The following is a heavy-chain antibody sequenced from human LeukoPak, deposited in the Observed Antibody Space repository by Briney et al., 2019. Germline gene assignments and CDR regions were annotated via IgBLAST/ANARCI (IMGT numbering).Heavy chain of an antibody. V-gene: IGHV3-11*04. J-gene: IGHJ3*02. Sequence: GGSLRLSCAASGFTFSDYYMSWIRQAPGKGLEWVSYISSSGSTIYYADSVKGRFTSSRDNAKNSLYVQMNNLSAEDTAVYYFASDIAPRDCRGGCGPPPRDAFDIWGQGTMVTVSS. CDR1: GFTFSDYY. CDR3: ASDIAPRDCRGGCGPPPRDAFDI. D-gene: IGHD2-15*01. CDR2: ISSSGSTI.